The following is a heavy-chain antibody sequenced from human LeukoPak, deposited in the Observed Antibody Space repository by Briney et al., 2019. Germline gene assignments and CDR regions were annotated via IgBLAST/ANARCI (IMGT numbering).Heavy chain of an antibody. CDR2: IKRDVGEK. CDR3: ARGPPYGSRSDYFDY. D-gene: IGHD3-10*01. V-gene: IGHV3-7*01. CDR1: GFTFSSHW. J-gene: IGHJ4*02. Sequence: GGPLRLSCAASGFTFSSHWMTWIRQAPGKGREWVASIKRDVGEKFYVDCVKGRFTISRDNAKNSLYLHMNSLRVEDTAVYYCARGPPYGSRSDYFDYWGQGTLVTVSS.